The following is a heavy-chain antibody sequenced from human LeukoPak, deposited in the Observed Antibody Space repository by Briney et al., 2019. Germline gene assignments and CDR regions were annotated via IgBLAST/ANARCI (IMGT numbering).Heavy chain of an antibody. D-gene: IGHD6-6*01. CDR1: GFTFSSSA. CDR2: INNVGSHI. Sequence: GGSLRLSCAASGFTFSSSAMNWVCQAPGKGLEWVSSINNVGSHIYYADSVKGRFTISRDNAKNSLYLQMNSLRAEDTAVYYCARAFTSSSSRYYYYYYMDVWGKGTTVTVSS. V-gene: IGHV3-21*01. J-gene: IGHJ6*03. CDR3: ARAFTSSSSRYYYYYYMDV.